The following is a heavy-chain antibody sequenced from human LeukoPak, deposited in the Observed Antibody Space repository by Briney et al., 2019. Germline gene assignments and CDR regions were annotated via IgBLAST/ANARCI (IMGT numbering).Heavy chain of an antibody. Sequence: GRSLRLSCAASRFTFLNYAVNWVRQAPGKGLEWVAIISYDGRNEYYAESVEGRFTISRDTSRNMTSLQMNSLRPEDTAVYYCARGYYHFDGSGYFDMWGQGTLVTVSS. CDR2: ISYDGRNE. J-gene: IGHJ4*02. D-gene: IGHD3-22*01. CDR1: RFTFLNYA. CDR3: ARGYYHFDGSGYFDM. V-gene: IGHV3-30*14.